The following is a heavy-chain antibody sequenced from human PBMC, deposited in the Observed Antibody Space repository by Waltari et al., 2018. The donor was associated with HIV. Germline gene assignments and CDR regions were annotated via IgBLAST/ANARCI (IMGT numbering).Heavy chain of an antibody. Sequence: EVQLVESGGGLIQPGGSLRLSCAASGFPVSSNSMSWVRQAPGKGLEWVSVFYSGGSAYSADSVKGRFTISRDNSKNTLHLQMKRLRTEDTAVYYCARVKAYSSGWFDYWGQGTLVTVSS. CDR3: ARVKAYSSGWFDY. J-gene: IGHJ5*01. CDR1: GFPVSSNS. D-gene: IGHD6-19*01. V-gene: IGHV3-53*01. CDR2: FYSGGSA.